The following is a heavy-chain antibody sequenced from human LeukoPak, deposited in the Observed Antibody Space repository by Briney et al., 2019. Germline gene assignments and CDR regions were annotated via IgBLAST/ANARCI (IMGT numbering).Heavy chain of an antibody. CDR3: ARLGYDNCYGGEDY. D-gene: IGHD5-18*01. J-gene: IGHJ4*02. V-gene: IGHV3-74*01. Sequence: PGGSLRLSCGASGFTFSSDWMHWVRQAPGKGLAWVARINRDGTTTNYADSVKGRFTISRDNAKNTLYLQMNSLRAEDTALYYCARLGYDNCYGGEDYWGQGTLVIVSS. CDR2: INRDGTTT. CDR1: GFTFSSDW.